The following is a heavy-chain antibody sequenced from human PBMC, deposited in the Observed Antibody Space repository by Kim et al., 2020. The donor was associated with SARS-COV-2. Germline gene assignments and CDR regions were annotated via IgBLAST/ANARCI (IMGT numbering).Heavy chain of an antibody. CDR2: IIPIFGAA. CDR1: GGTFRSYA. J-gene: IGHJ6*02. Sequence: SVKVYCKASGGTFRSYAISWVRQAPGQGLEWMGGIIPIFGAADSAQKFQGRVTVTADESMSIVYMQLSSLRSEDTAVYYCAGVGDSSGNYYAYDLDVWGQGTTVTVSS. V-gene: IGHV1-69*13. D-gene: IGHD3-22*01. CDR3: AGVGDSSGNYYAYDLDV.